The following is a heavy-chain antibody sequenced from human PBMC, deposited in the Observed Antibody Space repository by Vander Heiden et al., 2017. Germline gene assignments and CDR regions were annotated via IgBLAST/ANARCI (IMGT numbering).Heavy chain of an antibody. Sequence: QLQLQESGPGLVKPSETLSLTCTVSGGSISSNSYYWGWIRQPPGKGLEWIGNIYYSGSTYYSPSLKSRVTISVDTSKNQFSLKLSSVTAADTALYYCARVFSIRYFDYWGQGTLVTVSS. CDR1: GGSISSNSYY. V-gene: IGHV4-39*01. CDR2: IYYSGST. D-gene: IGHD2-8*01. CDR3: ARVFSIRYFDY. J-gene: IGHJ4*02.